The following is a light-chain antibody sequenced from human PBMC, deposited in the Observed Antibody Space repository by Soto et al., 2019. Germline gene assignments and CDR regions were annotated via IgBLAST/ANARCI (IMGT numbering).Light chain of an antibody. CDR1: QDIRTS. CDR2: GAS. Sequence: DIQMTQSPSSLSASVGARVSITCQASQDIRTSLSWFQQKPGRAPKLLIYGASYLETGVQSRFRGSGSGTDFSFTISSLQPEDIATYYCQQYDNLPPFTVGPGTKVDIK. CDR3: QQYDNLPPFT. J-gene: IGKJ3*01. V-gene: IGKV1-33*01.